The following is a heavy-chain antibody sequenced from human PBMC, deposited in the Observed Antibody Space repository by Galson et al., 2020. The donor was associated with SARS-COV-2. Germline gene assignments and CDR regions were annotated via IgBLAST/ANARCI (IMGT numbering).Heavy chain of an antibody. CDR3: ARGPTPYYFGLGRYLFDN. CDR1: GFTFSRFG. D-gene: IGHD3-10*01. Sequence: GGSLRLSCATSGFTFSRFGMYWVRQAPGKGLEWVAVIWSDDSDKYYADSVKGRFTISRDNSKNTLYLQMNSLRGDDTAFYYCARGPTPYYFGLGRYLFDNWGQGTLVSVSS. CDR2: IWSDDSDK. V-gene: IGHV3-33*01. J-gene: IGHJ4*02.